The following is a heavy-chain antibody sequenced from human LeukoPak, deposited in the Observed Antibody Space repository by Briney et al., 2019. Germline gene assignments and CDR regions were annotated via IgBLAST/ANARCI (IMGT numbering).Heavy chain of an antibody. CDR2: INHSGST. CDR1: GGSFSGYY. D-gene: IGHD4-17*01. V-gene: IGHV4-34*01. J-gene: IGHJ5*02. Sequence: SETLSLTCAVYGGSFSGYYWSWIRQPPGKGLEWIGDINHSGSTNYNPSLKSRVTISVDTSKNQFSLKLSSVTAADTAVYYCASLYGDYPFDPWGQGTLVTVSS. CDR3: ASLYGDYPFDP.